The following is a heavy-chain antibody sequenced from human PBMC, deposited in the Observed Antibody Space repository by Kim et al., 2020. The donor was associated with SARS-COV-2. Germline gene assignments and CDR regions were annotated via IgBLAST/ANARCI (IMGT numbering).Heavy chain of an antibody. V-gene: IGHV4-39*01. CDR1: GGSISSSSYY. CDR3: ARSRSSSWYPDAFDI. D-gene: IGHD6-13*01. CDR2: IYYSGST. Sequence: SETLSLTCTVSGGSISSSSYYWGWIRQPPGKGLEWIGSIYYSGSTYYSPSLKSRVTISVDASKNQVSVKLTSVSAADTAMYYCARSRSSSWYPDAFDIWGQGTLVTVSS. J-gene: IGHJ3*02.